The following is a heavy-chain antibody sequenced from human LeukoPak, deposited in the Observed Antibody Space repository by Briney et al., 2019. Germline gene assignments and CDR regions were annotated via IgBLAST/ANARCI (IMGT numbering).Heavy chain of an antibody. CDR3: ARVSGYDYRFYYFDY. V-gene: IGHV1-2*02. CDR2: INPNSGGT. CDR1: GYTLSELS. Sequence: ASVKVSCKVSGYTLSELSMHWVRQAPGQGLEWMGWINPNSGGTNYAQKFQGRVTMTRDTSISTAYLELSRLRSDDTAVYYCARVSGYDYRFYYFDYWGQGTLVTVSS. J-gene: IGHJ4*02. D-gene: IGHD5-12*01.